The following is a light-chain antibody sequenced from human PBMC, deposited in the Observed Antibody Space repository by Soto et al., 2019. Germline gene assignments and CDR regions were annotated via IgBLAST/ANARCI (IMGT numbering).Light chain of an antibody. V-gene: IGLV3-21*02. Sequence: SSELTQPPSVSVAPGQTASITCGGNVIGSISVHWYQQKPGQAPVLVVFDDSDRPSGIPERFSGSNSRNTATLTISRVEAGDEADYYCQVWDISSDHVIFGGGTKLTVL. CDR1: VIGSIS. CDR3: QVWDISSDHVI. J-gene: IGLJ2*01. CDR2: DDS.